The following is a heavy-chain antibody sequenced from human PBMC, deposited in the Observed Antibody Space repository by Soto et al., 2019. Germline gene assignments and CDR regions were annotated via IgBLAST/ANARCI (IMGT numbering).Heavy chain of an antibody. Sequence: QGQLVQSGAEVKKSGSPVKVSCTASGGTFSSYSINWVRQAPGQGLEWMGGVIPIFGKPTYAQKFQGRLTITADKSTSTAYMELTSLRYDDTAVYYCARERSYYYAMDVWGQGTTVTVSS. J-gene: IGHJ6*02. CDR2: VIPIFGKP. CDR1: GGTFSSYS. V-gene: IGHV1-69*06. CDR3: ARERSYYYAMDV.